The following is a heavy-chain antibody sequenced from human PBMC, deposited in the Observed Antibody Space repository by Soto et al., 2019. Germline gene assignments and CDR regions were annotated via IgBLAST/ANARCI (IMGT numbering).Heavy chain of an antibody. D-gene: IGHD6-19*01. V-gene: IGHV4-4*02. CDR3: ARRLSGASGWYPPYLNWFDP. Sequence: QVQLQESGPGLVKPSGTLSLTCAVSSGSISSSNWWSWVRQPPGKGLEWIGEIYHSGSTNYNPSLKSRVHISVDKSKNQFSLKLSSVTAADTAVYYCARRLSGASGWYPPYLNWFDPWGQGTLVTVSS. CDR2: IYHSGST. CDR1: SGSISSSNW. J-gene: IGHJ5*02.